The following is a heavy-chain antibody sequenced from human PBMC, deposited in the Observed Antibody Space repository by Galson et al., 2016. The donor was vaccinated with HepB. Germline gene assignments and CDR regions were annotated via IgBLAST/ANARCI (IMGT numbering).Heavy chain of an antibody. D-gene: IGHD5-24*01. CDR3: ARRVEGAFDF. V-gene: IGHV3-23*01. J-gene: IGHJ3*01. CDR1: GFNFRDFS. Sequence: SLRLSCAVSGFNFRDFSMGWVRQAPGKGLECVAAMNSGATSIYHANSVRGRFSVSRDDSKSTLNLQMDSLRVEDTAIYYCARRVEGAFDFWGQGTMVTVSP. CDR2: MNSGATSI.